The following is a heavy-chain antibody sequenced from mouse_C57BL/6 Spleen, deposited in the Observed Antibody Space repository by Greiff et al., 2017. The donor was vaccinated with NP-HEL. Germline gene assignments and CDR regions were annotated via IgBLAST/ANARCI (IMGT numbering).Heavy chain of an antibody. Sequence: EVQGVESGGGLVKPGGSLKLSCAASGFTFSDYGMHWVRQAPEKGLEWVAYISSGSSSIYYADTVKGRFTISRDNAKNTLFLQMTSLRSEDTAMYYCARANFTPGDDFDYWGQGTTLTVSS. CDR3: ARANFTPGDDFDY. D-gene: IGHD2-13*01. CDR2: ISSGSSSI. V-gene: IGHV5-17*01. J-gene: IGHJ2*01. CDR1: GFTFSDYG.